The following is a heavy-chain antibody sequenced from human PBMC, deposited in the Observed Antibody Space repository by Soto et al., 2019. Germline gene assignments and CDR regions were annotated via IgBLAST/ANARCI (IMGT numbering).Heavy chain of an antibody. CDR1: GYTFTSYG. J-gene: IGHJ3*02. D-gene: IGHD3-22*01. V-gene: IGHV1-18*01. Sequence: ASVKVSCKASGYTFTSYGISWVRQAPGQGLEWMGWISAYNGNTNYAQKLQGRVTMTTDTSTGTAYMELRSLRSDDTAVYYCARDTYYYDSSGYYFTFDIRGQRTTVTVSS. CDR2: ISAYNGNT. CDR3: ARDTYYYDSSGYYFTFDI.